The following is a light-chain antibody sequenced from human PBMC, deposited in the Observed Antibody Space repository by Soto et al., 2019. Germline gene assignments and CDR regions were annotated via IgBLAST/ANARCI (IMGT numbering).Light chain of an antibody. J-gene: IGKJ4*01. CDR1: QSGSGY. V-gene: IGKV3-11*01. CDR2: DSS. Sequence: EIVLTQSPATLSLSPGNRATLSWRASQSGSGYLAWYQQKPGQAPRLLIYDSSNRATGIPARFSGSGSGTDFTLSITSLEPEDFAVYYCQQRSNWPSTFGGGTKVEI. CDR3: QQRSNWPST.